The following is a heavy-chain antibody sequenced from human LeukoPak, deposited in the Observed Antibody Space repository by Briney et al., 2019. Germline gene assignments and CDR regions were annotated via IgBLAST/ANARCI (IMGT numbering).Heavy chain of an antibody. CDR1: GGSFSGYY. V-gene: IGHV4-34*01. Sequence: TSETLSLTCAVYGGSFSGYYWSWIRQPPGKGLEWIGEINHSGSTNYNPSLKSRVTISVDTSKNQFSLKLSSVTAADTAVYYCARWGDPRGGTSCYVPRLCPPKYYFDYWGQGTLVTVSS. D-gene: IGHD2-2*01. CDR3: ARWGDPRGGTSCYVPRLCPPKYYFDY. CDR2: INHSGST. J-gene: IGHJ4*02.